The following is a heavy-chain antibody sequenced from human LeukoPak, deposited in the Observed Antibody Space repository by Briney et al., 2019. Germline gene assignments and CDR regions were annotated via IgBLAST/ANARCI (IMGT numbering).Heavy chain of an antibody. CDR2: INPNSGGT. CDR1: GYTFTGYY. J-gene: IGHJ4*02. Sequence: ASVKVSCKASGYTFTGYYMHWVRQAPGQGLEWMGWINPNSGGTNYAQKFRGWVTMTRDTSISTAYMELSRLRSDDTAVYYCARGKYGSGSYYFDYWGQGTLVTVSS. D-gene: IGHD3-10*01. CDR3: ARGKYGSGSYYFDY. V-gene: IGHV1-2*04.